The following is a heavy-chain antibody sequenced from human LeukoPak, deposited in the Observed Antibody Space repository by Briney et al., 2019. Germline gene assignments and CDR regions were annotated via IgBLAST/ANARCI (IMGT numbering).Heavy chain of an antibody. CDR3: AREGGPLTGVLDAFDL. CDR1: GFPFKTYD. CDR2: IDWEGGRT. J-gene: IGHJ3*01. D-gene: IGHD2-8*02. Sequence: GGSLRLSCEASGFPFKTYDTAWVRQAPGKGLEWVAGIDWEGGRTGFAESVKGRFTISRDTVRNFLYLEVNSLRAEATALYFCAREGGPLTGVLDAFDLWGQGTMVIVSS. V-gene: IGHV3-20*04.